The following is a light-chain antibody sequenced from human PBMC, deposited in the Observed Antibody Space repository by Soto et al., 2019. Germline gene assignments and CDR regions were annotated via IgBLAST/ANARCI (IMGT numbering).Light chain of an antibody. V-gene: IGKV1-5*03. CDR1: QTISSW. J-gene: IGKJ1*01. Sequence: DIQMTQSPSTLSGSVGDRVTITCRASQTISSWLAWYQQKPGKAPKLLIYKASTLKSGVPSRFSGSGSGTEFTLTIISLQPDDFATYYCQHYNSYSEAFGKGTKV. CDR3: QHYNSYSEA. CDR2: KAS.